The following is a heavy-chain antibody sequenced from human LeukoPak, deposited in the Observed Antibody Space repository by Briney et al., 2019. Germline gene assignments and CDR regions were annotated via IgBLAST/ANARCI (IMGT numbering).Heavy chain of an antibody. V-gene: IGHV1-18*04. D-gene: IGHD3-10*01. Sequence: GASVKVSCKASGYTFTNYNLIWVRQAPGQGLEWMGWISGYNGNTNYAQKLQGRVTMTRDTITSTGYMELMSLRSDDTAVDYCARDYGSGRFRFDYWGQGTLVTVSS. CDR3: ARDYGSGRFRFDY. CDR1: GYTFTNYN. J-gene: IGHJ4*02. CDR2: ISGYNGNT.